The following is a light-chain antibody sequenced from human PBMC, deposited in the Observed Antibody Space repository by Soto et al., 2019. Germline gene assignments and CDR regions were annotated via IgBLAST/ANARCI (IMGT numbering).Light chain of an antibody. CDR2: GAS. Sequence: PGERVTLSCRASQSVSSSYLTWYQQKPGQAPRLLIYGASTRATGIPARFSGSGSGTDFTLTISSLQPEDFAVYYCQQDSPDTFGHGTKLEIK. V-gene: IGKV3D-7*01. CDR1: QSVSSSY. J-gene: IGKJ2*01. CDR3: QQDSPDT.